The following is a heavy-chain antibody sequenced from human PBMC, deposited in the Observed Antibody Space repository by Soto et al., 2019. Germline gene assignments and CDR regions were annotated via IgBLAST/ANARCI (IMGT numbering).Heavy chain of an antibody. CDR1: GFTFSSYA. V-gene: IGHV3-23*01. Sequence: GESLKISCAASGFTFSSYAMSWVRQAPGKGLEWVSAISGSGGSTYYADSVKGRFTISRDNSKNTLYLQMNSLRAEDTAVYYCAKDPTEYCSGGSCYWFDPWGQGTLVTVSS. CDR2: ISGSGGST. CDR3: AKDPTEYCSGGSCYWFDP. D-gene: IGHD2-15*01. J-gene: IGHJ5*02.